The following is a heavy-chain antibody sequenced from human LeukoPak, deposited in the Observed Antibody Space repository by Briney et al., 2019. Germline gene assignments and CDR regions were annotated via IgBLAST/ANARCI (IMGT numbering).Heavy chain of an antibody. CDR3: ARKWIQLWTTQPYYFDY. Sequence: PSETLSLTCAVYGGSFSGYYWSWIRQPPGKGLEWIGEINHSGSTNYNPSLKSRVTISVDTSKNQFSLKLSSVTAADTAVYYCARKWIQLWTTQPYYFDYWGQGTLVTVSS. V-gene: IGHV4-34*01. J-gene: IGHJ4*02. CDR2: INHSGST. CDR1: GGSFSGYY. D-gene: IGHD5-18*01.